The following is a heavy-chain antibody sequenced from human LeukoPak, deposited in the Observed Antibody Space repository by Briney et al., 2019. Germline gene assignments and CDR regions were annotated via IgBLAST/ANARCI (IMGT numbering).Heavy chain of an antibody. CDR1: GGSFSVYY. J-gene: IGHJ6*02. D-gene: IGHD3-10*01. Sequence: SETLSLTCAVSGGSFSVYYWAWIRQPPGKGLEWIGYIYRSGSTNYNPSLKSRVTISVDTSKNQFSLKLSSVTAADTAVYYCARMSLGSGSYRGLYYYYGMDVWGQGTTVTVSS. CDR3: ARMSLGSGSYRGLYYYYGMDV. V-gene: IGHV4-59*01. CDR2: IYRSGST.